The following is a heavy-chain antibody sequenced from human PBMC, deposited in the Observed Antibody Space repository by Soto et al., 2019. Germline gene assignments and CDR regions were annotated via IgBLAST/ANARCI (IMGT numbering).Heavy chain of an antibody. CDR2: INVYNGNT. Sequence: ASVKVSCKASGYTFTSYGISWVRQAPGQGLEWMGWINVYNGNTNYAQKLQGRVTMTTDTSTSTAYLDLRSLRSEDTAVYYCARDRPDYYGSGSYSLDYWGQGTLVTVSS. CDR3: ARDRPDYYGSGSYSLDY. J-gene: IGHJ4*02. V-gene: IGHV1-18*01. D-gene: IGHD3-10*01. CDR1: GYTFTSYG.